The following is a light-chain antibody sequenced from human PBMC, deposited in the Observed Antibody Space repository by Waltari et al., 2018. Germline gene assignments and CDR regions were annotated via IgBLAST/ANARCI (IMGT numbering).Light chain of an antibody. V-gene: IGLV4-69*01. J-gene: IGLJ3*02. CDR3: QTGGHGTWV. CDR2: VNSDGSH. Sequence: QLVVTQSPSASAPLGASVKLTCTLSSGHSSNVIAWLQQRPEKGPRYLMKVNSDGSHSKGDAIPGRFSGSSSGAESYLTTSSRQSDDEADYCCQTGGHGTWVFGGGTKLTVL. CDR1: SGHSSNV.